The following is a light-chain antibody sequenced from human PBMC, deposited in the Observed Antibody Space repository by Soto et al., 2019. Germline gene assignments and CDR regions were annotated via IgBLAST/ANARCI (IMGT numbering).Light chain of an antibody. CDR3: CSYKSSRTYV. CDR1: SSDVGAYIY. V-gene: IGLV2-14*01. J-gene: IGLJ1*01. Sequence: QSALAQPASVSGSPGQSITISCTGTSSDVGAYIYVSWYQHHPGKAPKVMIYEVTNRPSGVSDRFSGSKSGNTASLTISGLQDEDQAAYSRCSYKSSRTYVFGTGTKVTVL. CDR2: EVT.